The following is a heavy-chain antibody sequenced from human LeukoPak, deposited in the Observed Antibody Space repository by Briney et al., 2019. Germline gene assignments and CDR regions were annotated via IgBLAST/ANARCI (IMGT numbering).Heavy chain of an antibody. CDR2: IYTSGST. CDR3: AREMAVWFDP. D-gene: IGHD5-24*01. J-gene: IGHJ5*02. Sequence: SETLSLTCTVSGGSISSGSYYWSWIRQPAGKGLEWIGRIYTSGSTNYNPSLKSRVTISVDTSKNQFSLKLSSVTAADTAVYYCAREMAVWFDPWGQGTLVTVSS. CDR1: GGSISSGSYY. V-gene: IGHV4-61*02.